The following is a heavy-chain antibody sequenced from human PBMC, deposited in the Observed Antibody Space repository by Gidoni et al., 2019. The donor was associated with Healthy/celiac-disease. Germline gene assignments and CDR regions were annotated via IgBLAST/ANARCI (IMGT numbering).Heavy chain of an antibody. CDR2: IWYDGSNK. CDR3: ARVDSNPYYYYGMDV. V-gene: IGHV3-33*01. J-gene: IGHJ6*02. Sequence: QVQLVESGGGVVQPGRSLRLSWAASGFTFSSYGMHWVRQAPGKGLEWVAVIWYDGSNKYYADSVKGRFTISRDNSKNTLYLQMNSLRAEDTAVYYCARVDSNPYYYYGMDVWGQGTTVTVSS. D-gene: IGHD4-4*01. CDR1: GFTFSSYG.